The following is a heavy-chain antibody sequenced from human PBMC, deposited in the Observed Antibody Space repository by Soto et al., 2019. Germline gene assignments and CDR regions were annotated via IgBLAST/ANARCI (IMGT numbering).Heavy chain of an antibody. CDR1: GYTFTSYY. V-gene: IGHV1-46*01. CDR2: INPSGGST. CDR3: ARDQGYIVVVVAATDGMDV. Sequence: SVKVSCKASGYTFTSYYMHWVRQAPGQGLEWMGIINPSGGSTSYAQKFQGRVTMTRDTSTSTVYMELSSLRSEDTAVYYCARDQGYIVVVVAATDGMDVWGQGTTVTVSS. J-gene: IGHJ6*02. D-gene: IGHD2-15*01.